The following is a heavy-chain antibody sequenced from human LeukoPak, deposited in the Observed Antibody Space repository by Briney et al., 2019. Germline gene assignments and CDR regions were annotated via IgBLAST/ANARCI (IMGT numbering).Heavy chain of an antibody. J-gene: IGHJ3*02. CDR2: LNPNSGGT. Sequence: ASVKVSCKASGYTFTGYYMHWVRQAPGQGLEWMGRLNPNSGGTNYAQKFQGRVTMTRDTSISTAYMELSRLRSEDTAVYYCARDREWPEDAFDIWGQGTMVTVSS. CDR3: ARDREWPEDAFDI. D-gene: IGHD2-8*01. V-gene: IGHV1-2*06. CDR1: GYTFTGYY.